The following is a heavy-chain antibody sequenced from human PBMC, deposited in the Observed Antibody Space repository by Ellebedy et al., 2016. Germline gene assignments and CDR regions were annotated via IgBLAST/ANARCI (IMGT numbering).Heavy chain of an antibody. V-gene: IGHV1-69*13. CDR3: ATERGTAVANPDS. CDR1: RGTFSSDA. D-gene: IGHD6-19*01. CDR2: IIPVFGVP. J-gene: IGHJ4*02. Sequence: SVKVSXKASRGTFSSDAISWVRQAPGQGLEWMGGIIPVFGVPYYAQSFQGRVTITADESTSTGYMELSSLTSEDTAVYYCATERGTAVANPDSWGQGTLVTVSS.